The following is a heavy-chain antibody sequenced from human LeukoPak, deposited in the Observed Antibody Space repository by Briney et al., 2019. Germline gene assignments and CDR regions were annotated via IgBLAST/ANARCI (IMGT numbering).Heavy chain of an antibody. Sequence: ASVKVSCKASGGTFSSYAISWVRQALGQGLEWMGGIIPIFGTANYAQKFQGRVTITADESTSTAYMELSSLRSEDTAVYYCARHHLKYYYDSSGYSNFDYWGQGTLVTVSS. CDR3: ARHHLKYYYDSSGYSNFDY. CDR2: IIPIFGTA. J-gene: IGHJ4*02. D-gene: IGHD3-22*01. V-gene: IGHV1-69*13. CDR1: GGTFSSYA.